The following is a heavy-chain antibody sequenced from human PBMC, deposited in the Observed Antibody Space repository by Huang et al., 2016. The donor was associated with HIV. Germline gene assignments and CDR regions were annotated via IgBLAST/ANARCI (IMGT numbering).Heavy chain of an antibody. J-gene: IGHJ4*02. Sequence: QVQLVQSGPEVKKTGASVKVSCQTSGYIFSNYDINWVRQAPGQGLQWMGWLNPNSGKTAYGQNFQGRVTLTRSTSTGAAYMVLNSLTSQDTAVYYCARLTSGWYQDYWGQGTLVTVSS. CDR3: ARLTSGWYQDY. CDR1: GYIFSNYD. D-gene: IGHD6-19*01. V-gene: IGHV1-8*01. CDR2: LNPNSGKT.